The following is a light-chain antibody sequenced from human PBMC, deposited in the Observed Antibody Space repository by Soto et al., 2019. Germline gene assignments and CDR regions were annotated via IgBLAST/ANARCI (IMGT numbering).Light chain of an antibody. CDR1: QSISSGY. V-gene: IGKV3-20*01. J-gene: IGKJ1*01. CDR3: HQYGSSAWT. Sequence: EIVLTQSPGTLSLSPGDRATLSCRASQSISSGYLAWYQQKPGQAPRLIIYHTSSRATGIPDRFSGSGSGRDFTLTISRLEPEDFAVYYCHQYGSSAWTVGQGTKVEIK. CDR2: HTS.